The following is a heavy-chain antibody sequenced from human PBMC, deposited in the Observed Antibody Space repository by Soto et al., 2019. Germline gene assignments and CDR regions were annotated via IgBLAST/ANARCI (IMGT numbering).Heavy chain of an antibody. CDR3: ARDNRGSGSWGAFDI. V-gene: IGHV3-13*01. J-gene: IGHJ3*02. D-gene: IGHD3-10*01. Sequence: GGSLSLSCAASGFTFSSYDMHWVRQATGKGLEWVSAIGTAGDTYYPGSVKGRFTISRENAKNSLYLQMNSLRAGDTAVYYCARDNRGSGSWGAFDIWGQGTMVTVSS. CDR2: IGTAGDT. CDR1: GFTFSSYD.